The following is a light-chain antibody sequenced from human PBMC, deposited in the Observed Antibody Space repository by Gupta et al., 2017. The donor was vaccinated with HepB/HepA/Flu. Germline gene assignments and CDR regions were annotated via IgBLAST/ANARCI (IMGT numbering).Light chain of an antibody. V-gene: IGKV1-39*01. CDR2: AAS. CDR1: QSIRSY. J-gene: IGKJ4*01. Sequence: DIQMTQSPSSLSASVGDRVTITCRASQSIRSYLNWYQQKPGKAPKLLIYAASRVQSGVPSRFSGSGSWTDFTLTISRLQPEDFANYYCQHRDSTPLPFGGGTKVDIK. CDR3: QHRDSTPLP.